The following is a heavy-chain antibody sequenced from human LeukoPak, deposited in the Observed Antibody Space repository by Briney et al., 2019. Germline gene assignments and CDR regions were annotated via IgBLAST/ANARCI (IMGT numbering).Heavy chain of an antibody. J-gene: IGHJ4*02. CDR1: GGSIISSSYY. D-gene: IGHD2-2*01. V-gene: IGHV4-39*01. Sequence: PSATLSLTCTVSGGSIISSSYYWGWIRPPPGKGLEWIGTISYSGNTYYNPSLKSRVTISGDTSKNQFALKLSSVTAADTAVYYCARQPIVIVPAAPDYWGQGTLVTVSS. CDR3: ARQPIVIVPAAPDY. CDR2: ISYSGNT.